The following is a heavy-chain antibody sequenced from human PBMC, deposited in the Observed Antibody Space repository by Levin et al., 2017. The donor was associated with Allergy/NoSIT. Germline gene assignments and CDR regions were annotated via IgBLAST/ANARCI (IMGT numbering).Heavy chain of an antibody. J-gene: IGHJ2*01. D-gene: IGHD1-26*01. V-gene: IGHV4-59*08. Sequence: KPGGSLRLSCTVSGGSISTYYWSWIRQPPGKGLEWIGYVYYSGSTNYNPSLKSRVTISVDTSKNQFSLKLSSVTAADTAVYYCARHPGGAGSWRWYFDLWGRGTLVTVSS. CDR1: GGSISTYY. CDR2: VYYSGST. CDR3: ARHPGGAGSWRWYFDL.